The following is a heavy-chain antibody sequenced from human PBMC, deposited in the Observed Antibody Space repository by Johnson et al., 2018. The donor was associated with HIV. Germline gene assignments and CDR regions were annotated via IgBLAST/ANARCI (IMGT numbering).Heavy chain of an antibody. CDR3: AKEF. J-gene: IGHJ3*01. CDR2: IGTAGDT. CDR1: GFTFSSYD. Sequence: EQLVESGGGLVQPGGSLRLSCAASGFTFSSYDMHWVRQATGKGLEWVSAIGTAGDTYYPGSVKGRFTISGDASRNTLFLQMNSLRAEDTAVYYCAKEFWGQGTMVTVSS. V-gene: IGHV3-13*01.